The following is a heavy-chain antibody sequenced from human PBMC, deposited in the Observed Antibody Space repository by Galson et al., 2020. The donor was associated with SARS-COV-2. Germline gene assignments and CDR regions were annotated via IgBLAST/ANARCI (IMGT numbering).Heavy chain of an antibody. CDR1: GFNLSDYY. J-gene: IGHJ4*02. V-gene: IGHV3-11*01. Sequence: KIGESLKISCAASGFNLSDYYMSWIRQAPGKGLEWVSYISSSGSTIYYADSVKGRFTISRDNAKNSLYLQMNSLSAEDTAVYYCARVQYYYDSSGPGFDYWGQGTLVTVSS. CDR3: ARVQYYYDSSGPGFDY. CDR2: ISSSGSTI. D-gene: IGHD3-22*01.